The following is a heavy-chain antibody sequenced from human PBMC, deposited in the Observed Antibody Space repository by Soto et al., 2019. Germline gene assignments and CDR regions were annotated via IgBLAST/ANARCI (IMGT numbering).Heavy chain of an antibody. D-gene: IGHD3-9*01. CDR2: IYPGDSDT. CDR3: ARFGDILTGFSHSMDV. Sequence: GESLKISCKGSGYNFTTYWIGWVRQMPGKGLEWMGIIYPGDSDTRYSPSFQGRLTISADKSTSTAYLQWSRLKASDTAMYYCARFGDILTGFSHSMDVWGQGTTVTVSS. V-gene: IGHV5-51*01. J-gene: IGHJ6*02. CDR1: GYNFTTYW.